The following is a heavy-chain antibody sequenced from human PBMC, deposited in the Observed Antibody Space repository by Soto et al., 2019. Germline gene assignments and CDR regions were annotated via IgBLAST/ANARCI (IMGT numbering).Heavy chain of an antibody. J-gene: IGHJ6*03. Sequence: GASVKVSCKASGYTFTSYDINWVRQATGQGLEWMGWMNPNSGSTGYAQKFQGRVTMTRNTSISTAYMELSSLRSEDTAVYYCARGPPDWYDILTGYYKGPDSYYYYYMDVWGKGTTVTVSS. CDR3: ARGPPDWYDILTGYYKGPDSYYYYYMDV. CDR2: MNPNSGST. CDR1: GYTFTSYD. D-gene: IGHD3-9*01. V-gene: IGHV1-8*01.